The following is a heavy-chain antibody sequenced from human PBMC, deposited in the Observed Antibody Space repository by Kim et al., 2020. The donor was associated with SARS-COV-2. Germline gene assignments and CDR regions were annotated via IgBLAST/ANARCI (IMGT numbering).Heavy chain of an antibody. J-gene: IGHJ2*01. D-gene: IGHD2-2*01. Sequence: GESLKISCKASGYSFTNYWIGWVRQMPGKGLEWMGIIWPGDSDTKYSPSFQGQVTISADKSISIAYLQWSSLKASDTAVYYCARHHPSSTNWYFDLWGRGTLVTVSS. V-gene: IGHV5-51*01. CDR1: GYSFTNYW. CDR2: IWPGDSDT. CDR3: ARHHPSSTNWYFDL.